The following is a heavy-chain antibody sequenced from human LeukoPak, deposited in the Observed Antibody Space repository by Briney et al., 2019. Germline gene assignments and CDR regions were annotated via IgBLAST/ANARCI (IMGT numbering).Heavy chain of an antibody. CDR1: GFTVSSNY. J-gene: IGHJ4*02. V-gene: IGHV3-53*01. D-gene: IGHD1-26*01. Sequence: GGSLRLSCAASGFTVSSNYMSWVRQAPGKGLEWVSVIYTGGSTSYADSVKGRFTIFRNNPNNTPYLQMISLRADDTAVYYCARALRGAVGLDYWGQGTLVTVSS. CDR2: IYTGGST. CDR3: ARALRGAVGLDY.